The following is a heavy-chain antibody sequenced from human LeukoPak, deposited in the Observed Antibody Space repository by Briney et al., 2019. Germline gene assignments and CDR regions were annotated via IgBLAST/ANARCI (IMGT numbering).Heavy chain of an antibody. CDR2: IIPILGIA. CDR1: GCTFSSYT. D-gene: IGHD6-6*01. J-gene: IGHJ4*02. V-gene: IGHV1-69*02. Sequence: ASVKVSCKASGCTFSSYTISWVRQAPGQGLEWMGRIIPILGIANYAQKFQGRVTITADKSTSTAYMELSSLRSEDTAVYYCARGSSSSKPNFDYWGQGTLVTVSS. CDR3: ARGSSSSKPNFDY.